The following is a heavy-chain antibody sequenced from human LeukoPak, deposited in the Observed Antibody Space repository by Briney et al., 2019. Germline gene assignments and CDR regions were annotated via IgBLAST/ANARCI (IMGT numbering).Heavy chain of an antibody. D-gene: IGHD6-19*01. J-gene: IGHJ4*02. CDR3: AQYSSGWYESIDY. CDR1: GGSISSSSYY. V-gene: IGHV4-39*07. CDR2: IYYSGST. Sequence: PSETLSLTCTVSGGSISSSSYYWGWIRQPRGKGLEWIGSIYYSGSTYYNPSLKSRVTISVDTSKNQFSLKPSSVTAADTAVYYCAQYSSGWYESIDYWGQGTLVTVSS.